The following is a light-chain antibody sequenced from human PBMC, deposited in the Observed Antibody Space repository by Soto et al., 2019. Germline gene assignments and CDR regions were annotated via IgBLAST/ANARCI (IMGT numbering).Light chain of an antibody. J-gene: IGKJ1*01. V-gene: IGKV3-20*01. Sequence: EIVLTQSPGTLSLSPGERATLSCRASQSVSSSYLAWYQQKAGQAPRLVIYGASIRATGIPDRFSGSGSGTYFTLTISRLETEDSAVYYCQQYGNSPRTFGQGTKVEIK. CDR2: GAS. CDR1: QSVSSSY. CDR3: QQYGNSPRT.